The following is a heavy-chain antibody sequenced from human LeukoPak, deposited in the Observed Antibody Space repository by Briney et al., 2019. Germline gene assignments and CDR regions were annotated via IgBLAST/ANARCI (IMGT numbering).Heavy chain of an antibody. CDR1: GYTFTGYY. D-gene: IGHD2-15*01. V-gene: IGHV1-2*04. CDR3: ARGGSSGGYLPNYFDY. Sequence: ASVKVPCKASGYTFTGYYMHWVRQAPGQGLEWMGWINPNSGGTNYAQKFQGWVTMTRDTSISTAYMELSRLRSDDTAVYYCARGGSSGGYLPNYFDYWGQGTLVTVSS. CDR2: INPNSGGT. J-gene: IGHJ4*02.